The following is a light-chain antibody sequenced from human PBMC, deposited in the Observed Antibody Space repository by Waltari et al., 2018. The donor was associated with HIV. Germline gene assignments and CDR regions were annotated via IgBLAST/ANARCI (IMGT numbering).Light chain of an antibody. Sequence: FMLTQPHSVSESPGKTVTISCGRSSGGIDSNYVQWYQHRTGRAPTVLIFEDHQRPSGVPDRFSGSIDISSTSAFLTISGLETEDEADYYCQSYDADNHWVFGGGTKLTVL. CDR1: SGGIDSNY. V-gene: IGLV6-57*03. CDR2: EDH. J-gene: IGLJ3*02. CDR3: QSYDADNHWV.